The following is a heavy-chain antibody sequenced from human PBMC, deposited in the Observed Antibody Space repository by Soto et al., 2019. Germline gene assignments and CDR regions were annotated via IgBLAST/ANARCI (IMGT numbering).Heavy chain of an antibody. CDR1: GDSINSDKFY. CDR3: ARLEGLATISYYFDF. Sequence: HLQLQESGPGLVKPSETLSLMCSVSGDSINSDKFYWGWIRQPPGKGLEWIGSIYYRGKAYYIPSLHPRVTLSIDTSKSQCSLKLNPAPAADAAVYFCARLEGLATISYYFDFWGPGALVTVSS. CDR2: IYYRGKA. J-gene: IGHJ4*02. V-gene: IGHV4-39*01. D-gene: IGHD3-9*01.